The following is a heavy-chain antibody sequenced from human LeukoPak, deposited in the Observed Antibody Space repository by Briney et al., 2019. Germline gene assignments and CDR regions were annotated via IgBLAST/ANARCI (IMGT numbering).Heavy chain of an antibody. CDR2: INHSGST. V-gene: IGHV4-39*07. D-gene: IGHD2-15*01. CDR3: AISWYSVDV. Sequence: PSETLSLTCTVSGGSISSSNYYWAWIRQPPGKGLEWIGEINHSGSTNYNPSLKSRVTISVDTSKNQFSLKLSSVTAADTAVYYCAISWYSVDVWGKGTTVTISS. J-gene: IGHJ6*04. CDR1: GGSISSSNYY.